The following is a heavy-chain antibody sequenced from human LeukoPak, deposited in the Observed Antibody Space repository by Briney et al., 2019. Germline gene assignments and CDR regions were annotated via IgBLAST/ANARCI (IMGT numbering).Heavy chain of an antibody. CDR3: ALIGDHAWFDP. D-gene: IGHD3-10*01. CDR1: GYTFSGYY. Sequence: ASVTVSCKASGYTFSGYYIFWVRRAPGQVLEWMGWINPNSGGTNYAPEFQGRLTMTRDTSITTAYMELSTLRSDDTAVYYCALIGDHAWFDPWGQGTLVTVSS. CDR2: INPNSGGT. V-gene: IGHV1-2*02. J-gene: IGHJ5*02.